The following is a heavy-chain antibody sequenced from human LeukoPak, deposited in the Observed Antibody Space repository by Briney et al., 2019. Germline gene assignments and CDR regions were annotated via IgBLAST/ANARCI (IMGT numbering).Heavy chain of an antibody. D-gene: IGHD3-10*01. J-gene: IGHJ4*02. CDR3: ARDPYGSGSYYSHFEY. CDR2: INPSGGST. CDR1: GYTFTNSY. Sequence: ASVKVSCKASGYTFTNSYIHWLRQAPGQGLEWMGIINPSGGSTSYPQKFQGRVTVTRDTSTSTVYMEMSSLRSEDTAVYYCARDPYGSGSYYSHFEYWGQGTLVTVSS. V-gene: IGHV1-46*01.